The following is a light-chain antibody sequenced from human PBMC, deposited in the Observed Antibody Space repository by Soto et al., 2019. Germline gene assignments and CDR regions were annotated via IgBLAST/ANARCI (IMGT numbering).Light chain of an antibody. CDR2: KAS. Sequence: DIPMTQSPSTLSASVGDRVTITCRASQRISSWLAGYQQRPGKAPKLLIQKASTLESRVPSRFSGTGSGTEFTLTISSLQADDFATYYCQQYGRFPFSFGQGTKLEIK. CDR3: QQYGRFPFS. J-gene: IGKJ2*03. V-gene: IGKV1-5*03. CDR1: QRISSW.